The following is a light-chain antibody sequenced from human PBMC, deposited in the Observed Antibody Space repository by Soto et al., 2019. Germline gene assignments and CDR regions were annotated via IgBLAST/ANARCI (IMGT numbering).Light chain of an antibody. J-gene: IGKJ3*01. V-gene: IGKV1-9*01. CDR2: AAS. Sequence: IQLTQSPSSLSASVGDRVTITCRASQGISKYLAWYQQKPGKAPKLLIYAASTLQNRVPSRFSGSGSGTDFTLTINSLQPEDLATYYCQQLTIFTRTFGPGTKVDFK. CDR1: QGISKY. CDR3: QQLTIFTRT.